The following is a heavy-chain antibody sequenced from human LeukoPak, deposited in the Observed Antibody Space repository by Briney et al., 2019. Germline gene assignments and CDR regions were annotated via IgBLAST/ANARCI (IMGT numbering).Heavy chain of an antibody. CDR2: IYYSGST. V-gene: IGHV4-59*01. CDR3: ARVYYSSSYDYWYFDL. D-gene: IGHD6-13*01. CDR1: GGSIRSYY. J-gene: IGHJ2*01. Sequence: SETLSLACTVSGGSIRSYYWSWIRQPPGKGLEWIGYIYYSGSTNYNPSLKSRVTISVDTSKNQFSLKLTSVTAADTAVYYCARVYYSSSYDYWYFDLWGRGTLVTVSS.